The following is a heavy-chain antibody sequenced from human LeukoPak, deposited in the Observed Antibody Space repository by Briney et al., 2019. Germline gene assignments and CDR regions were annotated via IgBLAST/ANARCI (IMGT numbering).Heavy chain of an antibody. V-gene: IGHV3-11*04. CDR2: ISSSGSTI. D-gene: IGHD3-22*01. CDR1: GFTLSDYY. J-gene: IGHJ3*01. Sequence: GGSLRLSCAASGFTLSDYYMSWIRQAPGKGLEWVSYISSSGSTIYYADSVKGRFTISRDNAKNSLYLQMNSLRAEDTAVYYCARDPRDGRGQGAFDFWGQGTMVTVSP. CDR3: ARDPRDGRGQGAFDF.